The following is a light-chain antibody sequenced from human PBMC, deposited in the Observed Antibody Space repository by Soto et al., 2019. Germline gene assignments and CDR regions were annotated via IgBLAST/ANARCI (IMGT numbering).Light chain of an antibody. Sequence: QSALTQPPSASGSPGQSVTISCTGTSNDIGNYDYVSWYQQHPGKAPKLIIYGVTERPSGVPARFSGSKSGNTASLTVSGLQAEDEADYYCSSYAGSTKVAVFGGGTKLTVL. V-gene: IGLV2-8*01. CDR2: GVT. J-gene: IGLJ2*01. CDR1: SNDIGNYDY. CDR3: SSYAGSTKVAV.